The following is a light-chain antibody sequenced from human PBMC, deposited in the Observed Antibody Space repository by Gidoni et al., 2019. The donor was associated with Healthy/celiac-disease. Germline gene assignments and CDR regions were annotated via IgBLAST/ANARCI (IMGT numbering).Light chain of an antibody. CDR1: QSVSSN. J-gene: IGKJ1*01. CDR2: GAS. V-gene: IGKV3-15*01. CDR3: QQYNNWLKT. Sequence: EIVMTQSPATLSVSPGERATLSCRASQSVSSNLAWYKQKPGQAPRLLIYGASTRATGIPARFSGSGSGTEFTLTISSLQSEDFAVYYCQQYNNWLKTFXQXTKVEIK.